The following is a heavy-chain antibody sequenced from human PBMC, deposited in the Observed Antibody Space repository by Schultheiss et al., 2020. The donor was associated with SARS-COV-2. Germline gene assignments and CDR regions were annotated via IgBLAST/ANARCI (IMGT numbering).Heavy chain of an antibody. J-gene: IGHJ3*02. CDR2: IYSGGST. V-gene: IGHV3-66*01. D-gene: IGHD6-6*01. CDR1: GFTVSSNY. CDR3: ARDKGIAARVDAFDI. Sequence: GESLKISCAASGFTVSSNYMSWVRQAPGKGLEWVSVIYSGGSTYYADSVKGRFTISRDNSKNTLYLQMNSLRAEDTAVYYCARDKGIAARVDAFDIWGQGTMVTVSS.